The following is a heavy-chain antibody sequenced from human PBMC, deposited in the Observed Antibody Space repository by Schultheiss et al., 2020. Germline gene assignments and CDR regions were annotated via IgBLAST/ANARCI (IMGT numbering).Heavy chain of an antibody. CDR1: GGSISSGGYY. CDR3: ARLSGTYGRDCDY. D-gene: IGHD1-26*01. Sequence: SDTLSLTCNVSGGSISSGGYYWSWIRQHPGKGLEWIGYIYYSGSTNYNPSLKSRVTISVDTSKNQFSLKLSSVTAADTAVYYCARLSGTYGRDCDYWGQGTPVTVSS. V-gene: IGHV4-31*03. J-gene: IGHJ4*02. CDR2: IYYSGST.